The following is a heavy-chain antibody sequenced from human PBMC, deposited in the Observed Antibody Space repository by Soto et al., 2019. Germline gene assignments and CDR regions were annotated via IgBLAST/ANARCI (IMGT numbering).Heavy chain of an antibody. CDR3: ARDLAPGSSGWYVGY. Sequence: QVQLVESGGGVVQPGRSLRLSCAASGFTFSSYAMHWVRQAPGKGLEWVAVISYDGSNKYYADSVKGRFTISRDNSKNTLDLQMNSLRAEDTAVYYCARDLAPGSSGWYVGYWGQGTLVTVSS. J-gene: IGHJ4*02. CDR1: GFTFSSYA. D-gene: IGHD6-19*01. V-gene: IGHV3-30-3*01. CDR2: ISYDGSNK.